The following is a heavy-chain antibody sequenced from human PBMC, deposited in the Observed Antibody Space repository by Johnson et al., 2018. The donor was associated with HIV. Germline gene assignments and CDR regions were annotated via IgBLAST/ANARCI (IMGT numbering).Heavy chain of an antibody. Sequence: VQVVESGGGVVQPGGSLRLSCAASGFTVSSYGMHWVRQAPGKGLEWVAYIRYDGSIQYYADSVKGRFTLSRDNSKKTLYLQMNSLRAEDTAVHYCAKARKDYSSNFGVCDVFDIWGQGTMVIVSS. CDR2: IRYDGSIQ. J-gene: IGHJ3*02. CDR1: GFTVSSYG. D-gene: IGHD6-13*01. CDR3: AKARKDYSSNFGVCDVFDI. V-gene: IGHV3-30*02.